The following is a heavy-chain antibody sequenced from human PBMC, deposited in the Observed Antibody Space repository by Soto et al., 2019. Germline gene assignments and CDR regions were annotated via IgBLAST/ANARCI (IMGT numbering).Heavy chain of an antibody. CDR3: ARDGVGEYDSRGDYFDY. CDR2: IYHSGST. Sequence: QVQLQESGPGLVKPSGTLSLTCAVSGGSISSSNWWSWVRQPPGKGLEWIGEIYHSGSTNYNPSLKSRVPISVDQSNNPFSLKLRSVTAAATAVYYCARDGVGEYDSRGDYFDYRGQGTLVTVSS. J-gene: IGHJ4*02. CDR1: GGSISSSNW. V-gene: IGHV4-4*02. D-gene: IGHD3-22*01.